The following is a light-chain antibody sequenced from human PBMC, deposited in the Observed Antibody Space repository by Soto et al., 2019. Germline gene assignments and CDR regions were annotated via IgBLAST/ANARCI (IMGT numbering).Light chain of an antibody. CDR1: QSLSSY. V-gene: IGKV3-11*01. CDR3: QQRSNWPLT. J-gene: IGKJ4*01. Sequence: IVLRQSPATLALSPGEIATLSCRASQSLSSYLAWYQQKPGQAPRLLIYDASNRATGIPARFSGSGSGTDFTLTISSLEPEDFAVYYCQQRSNWPLTFGGGTKVDIK. CDR2: DAS.